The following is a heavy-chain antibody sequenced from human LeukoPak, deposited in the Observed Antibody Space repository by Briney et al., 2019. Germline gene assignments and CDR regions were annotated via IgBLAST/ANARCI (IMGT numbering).Heavy chain of an antibody. CDR1: GGTFSSYA. J-gene: IGHJ4*02. CDR2: ISAYNGNT. Sequence: GASVKVSCKASGGTFSSYAISWVRQAPGQGLEWMGWISAYNGNTNYAQKLQGRVTMTTDTSTSTAYMELRSLRSDDTAVYYCARVLLWFGESPAYFDYWGQGTLVTVSS. CDR3: ARVLLWFGESPAYFDY. D-gene: IGHD3-10*01. V-gene: IGHV1-18*01.